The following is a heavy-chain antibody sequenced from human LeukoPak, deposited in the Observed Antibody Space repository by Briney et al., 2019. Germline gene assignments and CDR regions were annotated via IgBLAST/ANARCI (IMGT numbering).Heavy chain of an antibody. CDR2: ISAYNGNT. CDR1: GYTFTSYG. D-gene: IGHD3-9*01. Sequence: GASVKVSCKASGYTFTSYGISWVRQAPGQGLEWMGWISAYNGNTNYAQKLQGRVTMTTDTSTSTAYMELRSLRFDDTAVYYCARDGLRYFDWLLSSRGENYFDYWGQGPLVTVSS. J-gene: IGHJ4*02. V-gene: IGHV1-18*01. CDR3: ARDGLRYFDWLLSSRGENYFDY.